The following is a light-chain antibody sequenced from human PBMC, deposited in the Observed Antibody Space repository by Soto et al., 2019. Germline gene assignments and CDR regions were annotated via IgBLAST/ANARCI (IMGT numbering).Light chain of an antibody. CDR1: SSNIGAGYD. Sequence: QSVLTQPPSVSGAPGQRVTISCTGSSSNIGAGYDVHWYQQVPGTAPKLLIYDNSNRPSGVPDRFSGSKSGTSASLAITGLQAEDEADYYCQSYDSSLSAYVVFGGGTQLTVL. V-gene: IGLV1-40*01. CDR3: QSYDSSLSAYVV. CDR2: DNS. J-gene: IGLJ2*01.